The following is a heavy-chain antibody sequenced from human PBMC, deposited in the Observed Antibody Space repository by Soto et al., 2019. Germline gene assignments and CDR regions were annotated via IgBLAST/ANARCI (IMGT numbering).Heavy chain of an antibody. CDR3: ATPNGGCSGTWCPYWYFDI. D-gene: IGHD2-2*01. V-gene: IGHV3-33*01. Sequence: QVQLVESGGGVVQPGRSLRLSCAASGLTFSDHGMHWVRQAPGKGLEWVAAIWYDGSKTFYADSVRGRFTISRDNSMKTLFLQLDGLRAEDTAVYYCATPNGGCSGTWCPYWYFDIWGRGTLVTVSS. J-gene: IGHJ2*01. CDR2: IWYDGSKT. CDR1: GLTFSDHG.